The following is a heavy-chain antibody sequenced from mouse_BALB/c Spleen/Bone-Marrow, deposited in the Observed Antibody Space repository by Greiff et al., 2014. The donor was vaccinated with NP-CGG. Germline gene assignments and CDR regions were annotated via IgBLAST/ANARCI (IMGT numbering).Heavy chain of an antibody. CDR3: AREDILYAMDY. CDR1: GYTFTSYW. V-gene: IGHV1S81*02. CDR2: INPSNGRT. Sequence: ESGAELVKPGASVKLSCKASGYTFTSYWMHWVKQRPGQGLEWIGEINPSNGRTNYNEKFKSKATLTVDKSSSTAYMQLSSLTSEDSAVYYCAREDILYAMDYWGQGTSVTVSS. J-gene: IGHJ4*01.